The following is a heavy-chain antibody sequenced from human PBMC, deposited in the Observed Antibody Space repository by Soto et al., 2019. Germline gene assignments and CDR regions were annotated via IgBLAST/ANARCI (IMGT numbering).Heavy chain of an antibody. CDR2: IYYSGST. CDR3: ASLNDYSNYGFDY. Sequence: SETLSLTCTVSGGSISSSSYYWGWIRQPPGKGLEWIGSIYYSGSTYYNPSLKSRVTISVDTSKNQFSLKRSSVTAADAAVYYCASLNDYSNYGFDYWGQGTLVTVSS. J-gene: IGHJ4*02. V-gene: IGHV4-39*01. D-gene: IGHD4-4*01. CDR1: GGSISSSSYY.